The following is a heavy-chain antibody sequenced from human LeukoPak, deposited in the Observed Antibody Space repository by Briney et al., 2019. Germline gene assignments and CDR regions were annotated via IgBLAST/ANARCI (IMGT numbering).Heavy chain of an antibody. D-gene: IGHD6-19*01. CDR1: GGSISSYY. J-gene: IGHJ3*02. CDR2: IYYSGST. Sequence: PSETLSLTCTVSGGSISSYYWSWIRQPPGKGLEWIGYIYYSGSTNYNPSLKSRVTISVDTSENQFSLNLSSVTAADTAVYYCARHYFSSGWSPGGFDIWGQGTVVTVSS. CDR3: ARHYFSSGWSPGGFDI. V-gene: IGHV4-59*01.